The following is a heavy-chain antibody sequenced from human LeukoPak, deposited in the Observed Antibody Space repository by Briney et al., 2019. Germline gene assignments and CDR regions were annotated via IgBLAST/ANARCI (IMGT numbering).Heavy chain of an antibody. V-gene: IGHV1-18*01. Sequence: ASVKVSCKASGYTFTSYGISWVRQAPGQGLEWMGWISAYNGNTNYAQKLQGRVTMTTDTSTSTAYMELSRLRSDDTAVYYCARSRYCSSTSCLYNWFDPWGQGTLVTVSS. D-gene: IGHD2-2*01. CDR3: ARSRYCSSTSCLYNWFDP. J-gene: IGHJ5*02. CDR1: GYTFTSYG. CDR2: ISAYNGNT.